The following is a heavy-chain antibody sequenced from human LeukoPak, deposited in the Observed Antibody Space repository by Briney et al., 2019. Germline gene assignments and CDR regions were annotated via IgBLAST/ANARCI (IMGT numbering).Heavy chain of an antibody. J-gene: IGHJ6*02. CDR3: AGWSGYYTQFNYYYGMDV. Sequence: ASVKVSCKVSGYTLTELSMHWVRQAPGKGLEWMGGFDPEDGETIYAQKFQGRVTMAEDTPTDTAYMELSSLRSEDTAVYYCAGWSGYYTQFNYYYGMDVWGQGTTVTVSS. D-gene: IGHD3-3*01. V-gene: IGHV1-24*01. CDR2: FDPEDGET. CDR1: GYTLTELS.